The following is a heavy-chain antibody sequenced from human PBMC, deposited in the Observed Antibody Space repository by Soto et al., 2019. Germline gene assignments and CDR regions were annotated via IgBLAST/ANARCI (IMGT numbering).Heavy chain of an antibody. V-gene: IGHV1-69*01. CDR1: GVSFNNNG. CDR2: VSPPSRTS. D-gene: IGHD3-10*01. Sequence: QVQLVQSGAEVKKPGSSVKVSCKTSGVSFNNNGIGWVRQAPGHGLEWMGGVSPPSRTSNYARKFQGRISITADASTGTVNIELSSMSSEDTAQYYCARVLYYGSGSYSPYGMDVWGQGTTVTVSS. J-gene: IGHJ6*02. CDR3: ARVLYYGSGSYSPYGMDV.